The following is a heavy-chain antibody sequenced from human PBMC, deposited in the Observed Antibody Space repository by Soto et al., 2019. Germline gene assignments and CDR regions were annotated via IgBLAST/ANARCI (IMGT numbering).Heavy chain of an antibody. CDR1: GGSISSSNW. V-gene: IGHV4-4*02. Sequence: QVQLQESGPGLVKPSGTLSLTCAVSGGSISSSNWWSWVRQPPGKGLEWIGEIYHSGSTNYNPSLKSRVTISVDKSKNQFSLKLSSVTAADTAVYYCARVRTVKGIDDYYYYGMDVWGQGTTVTVSS. J-gene: IGHJ6*02. D-gene: IGHD4-17*01. CDR3: ARVRTVKGIDDYYYYGMDV. CDR2: IYHSGST.